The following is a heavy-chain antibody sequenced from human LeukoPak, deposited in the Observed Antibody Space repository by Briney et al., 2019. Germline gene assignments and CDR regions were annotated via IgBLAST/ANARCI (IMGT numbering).Heavy chain of an antibody. CDR2: IYTSGST. CDR3: ARDPGDYYDNSGFFDY. CDR1: GGSISSGSYY. Sequence: PSETLSLTCTVSGGSISSGSYYWSWIRQPAGKGLEWIGRIYTSGSTNYNPSLKSRVTISVDTSKNQFSLKLSSVTAADTAVYYCARDPGDYYDNSGFFDYWGQGTLVTVSS. V-gene: IGHV4-61*02. D-gene: IGHD3-22*01. J-gene: IGHJ4*02.